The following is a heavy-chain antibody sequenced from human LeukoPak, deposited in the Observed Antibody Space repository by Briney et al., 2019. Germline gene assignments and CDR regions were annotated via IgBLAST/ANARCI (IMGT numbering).Heavy chain of an antibody. V-gene: IGHV3-21*01. J-gene: IGHJ4*02. CDR1: GFTFSSYS. Sequence: PRGSLRLSCAASGFTFSSYSMNWVRQAPGKGLEWVSSISSSSSYIYYADSVKGRFTISRDNAKNSLYLQMNSLRAEDTAVYYCARRYCSSTSCYTGFDYWGQGTLVTVSS. D-gene: IGHD2-2*02. CDR2: ISSSSSYI. CDR3: ARRYCSSTSCYTGFDY.